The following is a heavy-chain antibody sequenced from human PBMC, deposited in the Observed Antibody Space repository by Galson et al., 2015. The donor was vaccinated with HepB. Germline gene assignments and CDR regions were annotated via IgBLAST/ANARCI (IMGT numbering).Heavy chain of an antibody. V-gene: IGHV1-2*06. CDR2: INPNNGAT. CDR1: GYTFTGYY. Sequence: SVKVSCKASGYTFTGYYIQWVRQAPGQGLEWMGRINPNNGATNYAQKSQGRVTMTRDTSISTAYTELIRLRSADTAVYYCARDWAGDDAFDIWGQGTMVTVSS. CDR3: ARDWAGDDAFDI. D-gene: IGHD3-16*01. J-gene: IGHJ3*02.